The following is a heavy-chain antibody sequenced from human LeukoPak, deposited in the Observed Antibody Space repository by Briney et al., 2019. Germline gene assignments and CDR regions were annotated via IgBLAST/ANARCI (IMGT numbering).Heavy chain of an antibody. CDR1: GYNFRHYG. J-gene: IGHJ4*02. Sequence: ASVKVSCETSGYNFRHYGISWVRQAPGRGLEWMAWISGGYNGDSNYALKLRGRLTMTTDTSTSTAYMELRSLRSDDTAVYYCARDEKKYCSGGSCPAYFDYWGQGTLVTVSS. D-gene: IGHD2-15*01. V-gene: IGHV1-18*01. CDR2: ISGGYNGDS. CDR3: ARDEKKYCSGGSCPAYFDY.